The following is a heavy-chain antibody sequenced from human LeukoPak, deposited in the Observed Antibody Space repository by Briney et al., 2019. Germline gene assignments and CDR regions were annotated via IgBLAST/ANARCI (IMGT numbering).Heavy chain of an antibody. Sequence: ARGSLRLSCVASGFTFSDYGMHWVRQAPGKGLEWVAVIWFDESNKYYADSVKGRFTISRDNSKNTLYLQMNSLRVEDTAVYYCARDFGGDGYNSWGQGTLVTVSS. J-gene: IGHJ4*02. CDR2: IWFDESNK. D-gene: IGHD5-24*01. CDR1: GFTFSDYG. CDR3: ARDFGGDGYNS. V-gene: IGHV3-33*01.